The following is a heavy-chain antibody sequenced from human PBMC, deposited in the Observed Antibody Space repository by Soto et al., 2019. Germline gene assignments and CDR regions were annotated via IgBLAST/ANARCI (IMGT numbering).Heavy chain of an antibody. CDR2: INDYMTTI. V-gene: IGHV3-74*01. CDR3: TRGGLEPFDF. D-gene: IGHD1-1*01. J-gene: IGHJ4*02. Sequence: EVQLVESGGGLVQPGGSLRLSCAASGFTFGKYWMHWVRQAPGKGLVWVSRINDYMTTINYADSVRGRFTISRDNTRNTLFLQMNSLTVEDTAVYYCTRGGLEPFDFLGQGVLVTVSS. CDR1: GFTFGKYW.